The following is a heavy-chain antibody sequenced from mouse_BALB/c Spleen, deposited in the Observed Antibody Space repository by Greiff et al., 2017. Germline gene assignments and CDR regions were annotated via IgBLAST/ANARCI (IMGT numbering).Heavy chain of an antibody. J-gene: IGHJ4*01. D-gene: IGHD1-2*01. Sequence: DVHLVESGGGLVQPGGSLKLSCAASGFTFSSYGMSWVRQTPDKRLELVATINSNGGSTYYPDSVKGRFTISRDNAKNTLYLQMSSLKSEDTAMYYCARDRHYPDAMDYWGQGTSVTVSS. CDR3: ARDRHYPDAMDY. CDR1: GFTFSSYG. CDR2: INSNGGST. V-gene: IGHV5-6-3*01.